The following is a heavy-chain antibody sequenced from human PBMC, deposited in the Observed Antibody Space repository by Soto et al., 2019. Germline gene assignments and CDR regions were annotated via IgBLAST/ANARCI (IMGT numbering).Heavy chain of an antibody. D-gene: IGHD5-12*01. CDR1: GYTFTIYG. J-gene: IGHJ6*02. V-gene: IGHV1-18*01. Sequence: QVQLVQSGGEVKKPGASVKVSCKASGYTFTIYGINWVRQAPGQGLEWMGWISPDNGNTNYGQKLQGRVTLTPDTSTSAAYMELRSLRSDATAVYYCARALGYSGYAGMDVWCQGTTVTVSS. CDR3: ARALGYSGYAGMDV. CDR2: ISPDNGNT.